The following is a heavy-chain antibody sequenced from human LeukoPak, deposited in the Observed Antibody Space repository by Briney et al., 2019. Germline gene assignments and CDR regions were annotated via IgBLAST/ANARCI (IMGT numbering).Heavy chain of an antibody. J-gene: IGHJ4*02. V-gene: IGHV3-30*02. Sequence: GGSLRPSCAASGFTFSSYGMHWVRQAPGKGLEWVAFIPYDGSNKYYADSVKGRFTISRDNSKNTLYLQMNSLRAEDTAVYYCAKDPHPYGSGLFYYFDYWGQGTLVTVSS. CDR3: AKDPHPYGSGLFYYFDY. CDR1: GFTFSSYG. D-gene: IGHD3-10*01. CDR2: IPYDGSNK.